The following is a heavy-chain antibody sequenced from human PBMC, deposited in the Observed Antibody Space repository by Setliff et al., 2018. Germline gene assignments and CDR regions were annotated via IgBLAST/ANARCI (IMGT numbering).Heavy chain of an antibody. Sequence: VASVKVSCKATGGTFRNYGISWVRQAPGQGLEWMGGTIPMFGTTNYAHKFQGRVTIITDESTSTAYMELSSLRSEDTAVYYCARGGVDPRSSTDYRYYMDVWGKGTTVTVSS. V-gene: IGHV1-69*05. CDR1: GGTFRNYG. J-gene: IGHJ6*03. CDR2: TIPMFGTT. CDR3: ARGGVDPRSSTDYRYYMDV. D-gene: IGHD2-15*01.